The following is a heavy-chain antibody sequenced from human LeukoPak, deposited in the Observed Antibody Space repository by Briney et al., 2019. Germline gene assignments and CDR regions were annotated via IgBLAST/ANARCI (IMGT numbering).Heavy chain of an antibody. J-gene: IGHJ3*02. D-gene: IGHD6-19*01. Sequence: SGGSLRLSCAASGFTFSSYSMNWVRQAPGKGLEWVSSISSSSSYIYYADSVKGRFTISRDNAKNSLYLQTNSLRAEDTAVYYCAGGHIAVAGTGAFDIWGQGTMVTVSS. CDR3: AGGHIAVAGTGAFDI. CDR1: GFTFSSYS. CDR2: ISSSSSYI. V-gene: IGHV3-21*01.